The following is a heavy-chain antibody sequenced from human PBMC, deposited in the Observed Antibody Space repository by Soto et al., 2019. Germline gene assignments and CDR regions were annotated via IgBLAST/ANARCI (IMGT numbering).Heavy chain of an antibody. J-gene: IGHJ4*02. D-gene: IGHD3-3*01. V-gene: IGHV4-59*01. CDR1: GGSISSYY. CDR2: IYYSGST. Sequence: QVQLQESGPGLVKPSETLSLTRTVSGGSISSYYWSWIRQPPGKGLEWIGYIYYSGSTNYNPSLKSRVTISVDTSKNQFSLKLSSVTAADTAVYYCARAYYDFWSGYSAPLFDYWGQGTLVTVSS. CDR3: ARAYYDFWSGYSAPLFDY.